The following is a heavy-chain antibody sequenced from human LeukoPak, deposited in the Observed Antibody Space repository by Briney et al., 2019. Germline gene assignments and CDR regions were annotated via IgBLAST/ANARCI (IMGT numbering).Heavy chain of an antibody. CDR1: GYSISSGYY. D-gene: IGHD3-10*01. V-gene: IGHV4-38-2*02. J-gene: IGHJ4*02. CDR3: AREGSYYFGSGAPL. Sequence: SETLSLTCTVSGYSISSGYYWGWIRRAPGKGLEWIAHIFKSGTTHYNPYLKSRLIISVDTSKNQFSLRLSSVTAADTAVYYCAREGSYYFGSGAPLWGQGTLVTVSS. CDR2: IFKSGTT.